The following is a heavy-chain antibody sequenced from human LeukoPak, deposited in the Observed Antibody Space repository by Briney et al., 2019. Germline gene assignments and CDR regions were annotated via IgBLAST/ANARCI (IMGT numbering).Heavy chain of an antibody. D-gene: IGHD3-16*01. V-gene: IGHV1-18*01. J-gene: IGHJ4*02. Sequence: ASVKVSCKASGYTFTSYGISWVRQAPGQGFEWMGWISAYNGNTNYAQKLQGRVTMTTDTSTSTAYMELRSLRYDDTAVYYCSRDDGPFGGVRFDHWGQGTLVTVSS. CDR2: ISAYNGNT. CDR1: GYTFTSYG. CDR3: SRDDGPFGGVRFDH.